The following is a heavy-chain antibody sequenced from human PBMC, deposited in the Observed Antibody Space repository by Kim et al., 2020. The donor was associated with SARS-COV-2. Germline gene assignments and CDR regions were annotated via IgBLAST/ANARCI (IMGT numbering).Heavy chain of an antibody. J-gene: IGHJ4*02. CDR2: NDK. D-gene: IGHD4-17*01. V-gene: IGHV3-7*01. Sequence: NDKSSADSVKGRFTISRDNAKNSLYRQVSSLRAEDTAVYYCATGVTTFEYWGQGTLVTVSS. CDR3: ATGVTTFEY.